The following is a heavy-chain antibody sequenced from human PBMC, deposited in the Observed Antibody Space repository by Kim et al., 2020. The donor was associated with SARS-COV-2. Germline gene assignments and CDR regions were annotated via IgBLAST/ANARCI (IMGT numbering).Heavy chain of an antibody. V-gene: IGHV3-33*06. CDR3: AKDLFRSGGSCFDY. Sequence: GGSQRLSCAASGFTFSSYGMHWVLQAPGKGLEWVAVIWYDGSNKYYADSVKGRFTISRDNSKNTLYLQMNSLRAEDTAVYYCAKDLFRSGGSCFDYWGQGTLVTVSS. J-gene: IGHJ4*02. CDR1: GFTFSSYG. D-gene: IGHD2-15*01. CDR2: IWYDGSNK.